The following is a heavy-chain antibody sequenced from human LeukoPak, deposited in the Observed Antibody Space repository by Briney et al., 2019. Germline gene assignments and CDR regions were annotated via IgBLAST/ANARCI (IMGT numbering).Heavy chain of an antibody. D-gene: IGHD3-3*01. CDR1: GFTFSSYG. Sequence: GGSLRLSCAASGFTFSSYGMHWVRQAPGKGLEWVAVIWYDGSNKYYADSVKGRFTISRDNSKNTLYLQMNSLRAEDTAVYYCAKKGVFGVVITHFDYWGQGTLVTVSS. J-gene: IGHJ4*02. CDR3: AKKGVFGVVITHFDY. CDR2: IWYDGSNK. V-gene: IGHV3-33*06.